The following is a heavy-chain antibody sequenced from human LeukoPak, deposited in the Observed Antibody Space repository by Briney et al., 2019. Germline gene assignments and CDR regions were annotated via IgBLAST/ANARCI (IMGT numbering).Heavy chain of an antibody. CDR1: GGSITDVTFY. D-gene: IGHD5/OR15-5a*01. CDR2: IHHSGST. V-gene: IGHV4-39*07. CDR3: ARAGILSTGDYFDP. Sequence: SETLSLTCIVSGGSITDVTFYWGWTRQSPGKGLEWIGTIHHSGSTFYNPSLQSRVAISVDTSKNQFSLKLSSVTAADTAVYYCARAGILSTGDYFDPWGQGTLVTVSS. J-gene: IGHJ5*02.